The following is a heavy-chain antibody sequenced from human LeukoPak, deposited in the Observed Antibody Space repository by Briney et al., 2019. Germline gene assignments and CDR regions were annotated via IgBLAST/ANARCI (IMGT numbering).Heavy chain of an antibody. CDR3: ARAGIPGYCTNVTCSNWLDP. J-gene: IGHJ5*02. D-gene: IGHD2-8*01. V-gene: IGHV1-69*06. Sequence: SVKVSCKASGDTFTTYAIIWVRQAPGQGLEWMGGIIPMFDTPNYAQRLQGRVTITADKSTKTAYIELTSLRSEDTAVYYCARAGIPGYCTNVTCSNWLDPWGQGTLVTVSS. CDR1: GDTFTTYA. CDR2: IIPMFDTP.